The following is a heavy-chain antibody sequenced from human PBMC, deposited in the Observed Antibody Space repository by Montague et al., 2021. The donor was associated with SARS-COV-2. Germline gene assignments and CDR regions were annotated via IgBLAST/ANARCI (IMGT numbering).Heavy chain of an antibody. Sequence: SETLSLTCAVYGGSFSGYYWSWIRQPPGKGLEWIGEINHSGSTXXXPSLKSRVTILVDTSKNQFSLKLSSVTAADTAVYYCARGSTVTHYWGQGTLVTVSS. CDR2: INHSGST. V-gene: IGHV4-34*01. J-gene: IGHJ4*02. CDR3: ARGSTVTHY. D-gene: IGHD4-17*01. CDR1: GGSFSGYY.